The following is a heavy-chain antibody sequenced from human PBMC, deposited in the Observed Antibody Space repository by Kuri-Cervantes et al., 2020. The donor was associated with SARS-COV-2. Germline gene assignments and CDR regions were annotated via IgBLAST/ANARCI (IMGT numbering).Heavy chain of an antibody. CDR1: GYTFTSYD. V-gene: IGHV1-8*01. CDR2: MNPNSGNT. Sequence: ASVKVSCKASGYTFTSYDINWVRQATGQGLEWMGWMNPNSGNTGYAQKFQGRVTMTRNTSISTAYMELRSLRSDDTAVYYCARDLIYCSSTSCYYYYYGMDVWGQGTTVTVSS. J-gene: IGHJ6*02. CDR3: ARDLIYCSSTSCYYYYYGMDV. D-gene: IGHD2-2*01.